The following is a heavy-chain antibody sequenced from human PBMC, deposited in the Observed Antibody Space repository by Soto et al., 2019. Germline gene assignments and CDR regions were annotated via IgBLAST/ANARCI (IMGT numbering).Heavy chain of an antibody. Sequence: LSLTCAGSGGSISSGVYSGSLIREPPGEGLEWIGYMYHSGITYYNPSLKSRVTISVDRSKNQFSLKLSSVTAADTAVYYCDRAGYYDFWSGYFDYWGQGTLVTVSS. CDR2: MYHSGIT. CDR3: DRAGYYDFWSGYFDY. D-gene: IGHD3-3*01. V-gene: IGHV4-30-2*01. CDR1: GGSISSGVYS. J-gene: IGHJ4*02.